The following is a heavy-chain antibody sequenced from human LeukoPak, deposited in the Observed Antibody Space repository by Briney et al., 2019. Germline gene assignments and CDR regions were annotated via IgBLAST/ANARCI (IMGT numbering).Heavy chain of an antibody. D-gene: IGHD5-24*01. CDR1: GGSISSGGYY. Sequence: SETLSLTCTVSGGSISSGGYYWSWIRQPPGKGLEWIGYIYHRGTTYYNPSLESRVTISVDRSKNQFSLKLSSVTAADTAMFYCARVRDPYYYYMDVWGKGTTVTVSS. J-gene: IGHJ6*03. CDR3: ARVRDPYYYYMDV. CDR2: IYHRGTT. V-gene: IGHV4-30-2*01.